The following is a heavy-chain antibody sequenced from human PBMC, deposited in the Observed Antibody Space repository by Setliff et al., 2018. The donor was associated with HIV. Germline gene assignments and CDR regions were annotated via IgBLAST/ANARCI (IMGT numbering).Heavy chain of an antibody. V-gene: IGHV4-4*08. Sequence: SETLSLTCNVSGVSISSYYWSWIRQPPGKGLEYIGYIYSNGGTNYNPSLKSRVTISVDTSKNQFSLRLRSVIAADTAVYYCAREGCSSTSCYSDYWGQGTLVTVSS. J-gene: IGHJ4*02. CDR1: GVSISSYY. D-gene: IGHD2-2*01. CDR2: IYSNGGT. CDR3: AREGCSSTSCYSDY.